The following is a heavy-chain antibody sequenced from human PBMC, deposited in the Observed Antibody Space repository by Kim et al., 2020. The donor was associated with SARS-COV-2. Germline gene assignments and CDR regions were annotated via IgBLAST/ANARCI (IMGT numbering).Heavy chain of an antibody. V-gene: IGHV1-18*01. CDR2: ISAYNGNT. CDR3: ARDSEVDIVATILPDLFY. CDR1: GYTFTSYG. Sequence: ASVKVSCKASGYTFTSYGISWVRQAPGQGLEWMGWISAYNGNTNYAQKLQGRVTMTTDTSTSTAYMELRSLRSDDTAVYYCARDSEVDIVATILPDLFYWGQGTLVTVSS. J-gene: IGHJ4*02. D-gene: IGHD5-12*01.